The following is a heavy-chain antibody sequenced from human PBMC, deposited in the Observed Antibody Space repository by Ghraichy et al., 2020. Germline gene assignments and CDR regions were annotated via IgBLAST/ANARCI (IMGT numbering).Heavy chain of an antibody. CDR2: ISDSGRRI. Sequence: GGSLRLSCAASGFTFGDYGMFWVRQAPGKGLEHVADISDSGRRIHYAESVKGRFTISRDNVKNTLILQIDSLRSEDLGVYYCARDSAAAGPIVTYMDVWGQGTTVTVSS. J-gene: IGHJ6*03. D-gene: IGHD6-13*01. CDR3: ARDSAAAGPIVTYMDV. V-gene: IGHV3-64*02. CDR1: GFTFGDYG.